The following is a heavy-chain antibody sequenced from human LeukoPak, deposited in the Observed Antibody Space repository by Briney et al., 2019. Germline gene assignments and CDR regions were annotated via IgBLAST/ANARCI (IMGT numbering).Heavy chain of an antibody. Sequence: ASVKVSCKASGYTFTSYYMHWVRQAPGQGLEWMGIINPSGGSTSYAQKFQGRVTMTRDMSTSTVYMELSSLRSEDTAVYYCARELRITMVRGVMCAFDIWGQGTMVTVSS. CDR3: ARELRITMVRGVMCAFDI. V-gene: IGHV1-46*01. CDR2: INPSGGST. D-gene: IGHD3-10*01. J-gene: IGHJ3*02. CDR1: GYTFTSYY.